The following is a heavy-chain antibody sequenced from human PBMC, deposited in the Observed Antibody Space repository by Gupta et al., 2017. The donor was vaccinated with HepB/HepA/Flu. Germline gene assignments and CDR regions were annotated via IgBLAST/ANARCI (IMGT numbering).Heavy chain of an antibody. CDR1: GFTFSSYG. J-gene: IGHJ4*02. V-gene: IGHV3-33*01. Sequence: QVQLVESGGGVVQPGRSLRLSCAASGFTFSSYGMHWVRQAPGKGLEWVAVIWKDGRNKYYADSVKGRFTISRDNSKNTLYLQLNSLRAEDTAVSYCERGGSSWSGLDYWGQGTLVTVSA. D-gene: IGHD6-13*01. CDR2: IWKDGRNK. CDR3: ERGGSSWSGLDY.